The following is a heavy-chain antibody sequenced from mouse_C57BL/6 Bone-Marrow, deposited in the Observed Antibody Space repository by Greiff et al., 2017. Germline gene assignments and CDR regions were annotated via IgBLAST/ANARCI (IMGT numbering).Heavy chain of an antibody. CDR2: IDPENGDT. V-gene: IGHV14-4*01. D-gene: IGHD2-12*01. Sequence: VQLQQSGAELVRPGASVKLSCTASGFNIKDDYMHWVKQRPEQGLEWIGWIDPENGDTEYASKFQGKATITADTSSNTAYLQLSSLTSEDTAVYYCTTYHYRLWYFDVWGTGTTVTVAS. J-gene: IGHJ1*03. CDR1: GFNIKDDY. CDR3: TTYHYRLWYFDV.